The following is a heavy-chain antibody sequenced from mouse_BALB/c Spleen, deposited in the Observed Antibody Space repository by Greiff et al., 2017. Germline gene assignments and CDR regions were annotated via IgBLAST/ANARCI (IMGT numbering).Heavy chain of an antibody. Sequence: VQLQQSGAELVKPGASVKLSCTASGFNIKDTYMHWVKQRPEQGLEWIGRIDPANGNTKYDPKFQGKATITADTSSNTAYLQLSSLTSEDTAVYYCARGSGSSYDYAMDYWGQGTSVTVSS. D-gene: IGHD1-1*01. CDR3: ARGSGSSYDYAMDY. CDR1: GFNIKDTY. J-gene: IGHJ4*01. CDR2: IDPANGNT. V-gene: IGHV14-3*02.